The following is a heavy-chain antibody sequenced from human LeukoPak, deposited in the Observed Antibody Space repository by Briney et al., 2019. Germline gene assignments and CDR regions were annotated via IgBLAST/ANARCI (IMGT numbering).Heavy chain of an antibody. V-gene: IGHV3-30*04. D-gene: IGHD3-10*01. J-gene: IGHJ4*02. Sequence: GRSLRLSCAASAFTFSSYAMHWVRQAPGKGLEWVAVISYDGSNKYYADSVKGRFTISRDNSKNTLYLQMNSLRAEDTAVYYCARDRQGVGPLDYWGQGTLVTVSS. CDR1: AFTFSSYA. CDR2: ISYDGSNK. CDR3: ARDRQGVGPLDY.